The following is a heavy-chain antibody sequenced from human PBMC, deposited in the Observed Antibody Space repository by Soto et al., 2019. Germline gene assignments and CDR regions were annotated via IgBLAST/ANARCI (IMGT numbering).Heavy chain of an antibody. CDR3: AASIVGVTWEVGYFDY. Sequence: QVQLVESGGGVVQPGRSLRLSCAASGFTFSSYGMHWVRQAPGKGLEWVAVIWYDGSNKYYADSVKGRFTISRDNSKNTLYLQMNGLRAEDTAVYYCAASIVGVTWEVGYFDYWGQGTLVTVSS. CDR1: GFTFSSYG. CDR2: IWYDGSNK. V-gene: IGHV3-33*01. D-gene: IGHD1-26*01. J-gene: IGHJ4*02.